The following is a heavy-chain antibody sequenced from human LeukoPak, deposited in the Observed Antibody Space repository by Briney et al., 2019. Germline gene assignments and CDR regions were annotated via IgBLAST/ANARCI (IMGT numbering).Heavy chain of an antibody. CDR3: AREGGPYRPLDY. CDR1: GGSISNYY. J-gene: IGHJ4*02. CDR2: IYYSGST. Sequence: SETLSLTCTVSGGSISNYYWTWIRQPPGKGLEWIGYIYYSGSTNYNPSLSSRVTISLDTSKNQFSLMLRSLTAADTAVYYCAREGGPYRPLDYSGQGTLVTVAS. V-gene: IGHV4-59*12.